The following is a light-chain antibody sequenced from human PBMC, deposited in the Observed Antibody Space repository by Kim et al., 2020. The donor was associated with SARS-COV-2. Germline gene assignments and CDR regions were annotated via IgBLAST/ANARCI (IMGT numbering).Light chain of an antibody. J-gene: IGLJ2*01. CDR3: NSRDSSGNHVV. CDR1: SLRSYY. V-gene: IGLV3-19*01. CDR2: GKN. Sequence: ALGQTVRITCQGDSLRSYYASWYRQKPGQAPVLVSYGKNNRPSGIPDRFSGSSSGNTASLAITGAQAEDEADYYCNSRDSSGNHVVFGGGTQLTVL.